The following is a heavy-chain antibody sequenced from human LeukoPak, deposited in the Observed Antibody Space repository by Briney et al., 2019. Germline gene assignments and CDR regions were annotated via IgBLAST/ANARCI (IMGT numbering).Heavy chain of an antibody. CDR2: IWYDGSNK. J-gene: IGHJ4*02. Sequence: GGSLRLSCAASGFIFSSYGMHWVRQAPGKGLEWVAVIWYDGSNKYYADSVKGRFTISRGNSKNTLYLQMNSLRAEDTAVYYCVRGILTSEYSSRGGFGDYWGQGTLLTVSS. CDR3: VRGILTSEYSSRGGFGDY. CDR1: GFIFSSYG. V-gene: IGHV3-33*01. D-gene: IGHD6-13*01.